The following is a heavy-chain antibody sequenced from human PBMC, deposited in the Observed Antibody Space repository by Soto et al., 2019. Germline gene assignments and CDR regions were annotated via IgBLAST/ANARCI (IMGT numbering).Heavy chain of an antibody. CDR1: GGSFSGYY. D-gene: IGHD3-3*01. V-gene: IGHV4-34*01. J-gene: IGHJ4*02. CDR2: INHSGST. Sequence: QVQLQQWGAGLLKPSETLSLTCAVYGGSFSGYYWCWIRQPPGKGLEWIGEINHSGSTNYNPPLKSRITISVDPSKTQFALKLSSVPAADTAVYYCARGPSPARYYFWSGYRYWGQGTLVTVSS. CDR3: ARGPSPARYYFWSGYRY.